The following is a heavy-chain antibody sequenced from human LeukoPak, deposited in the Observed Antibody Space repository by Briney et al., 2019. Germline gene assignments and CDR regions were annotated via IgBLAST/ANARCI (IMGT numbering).Heavy chain of an antibody. V-gene: IGHV3-21*01. CDR1: GFPFSSYS. CDR3: ARSEGSGWYY. D-gene: IGHD6-19*01. CDR2: ISSSSSYI. Sequence: GGSLRLSCAASGFPFSSYSMNWVRQAPGKGLEWVSSISSSSSYIYYADSVKGRFTISRDNAKNSLYLQMNSLRAEDTAVYYCARSEGSGWYYWGQGTLVTVSS. J-gene: IGHJ4*02.